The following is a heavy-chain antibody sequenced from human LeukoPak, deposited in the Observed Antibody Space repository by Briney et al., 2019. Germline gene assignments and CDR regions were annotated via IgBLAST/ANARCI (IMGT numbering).Heavy chain of an antibody. D-gene: IGHD3-10*01. Sequence: ASVKVSCKASGYTFTRYDINWVRQATGQELEWMGWMNPKSGNTGHAQKFQDRVTITRDTSISTAYMELSRLRSDDTAVYYCARDGGSGSYYVYGMDVWGQGTTVAVSS. J-gene: IGHJ6*02. CDR1: GYTFTRYD. CDR3: ARDGGSGSYYVYGMDV. CDR2: MNPKSGNT. V-gene: IGHV1-8*03.